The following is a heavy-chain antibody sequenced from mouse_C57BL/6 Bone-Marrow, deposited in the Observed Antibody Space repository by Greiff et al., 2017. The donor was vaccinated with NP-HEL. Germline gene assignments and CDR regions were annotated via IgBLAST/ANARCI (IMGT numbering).Heavy chain of an antibody. CDR3: TTGLGFAY. V-gene: IGHV14-4*01. Sequence: VQLQQSGAELVRPGASVKLSCTASGFNIKDDYMHWVKQRPEQGLEWIGWIDPENGDTEYASKFQGKATITADKSSNTAYLQLSSLTSEDTAVYYCTTGLGFAYWGQGTLVTVSA. CDR2: IDPENGDT. J-gene: IGHJ3*01. CDR1: GFNIKDDY. D-gene: IGHD4-1*01.